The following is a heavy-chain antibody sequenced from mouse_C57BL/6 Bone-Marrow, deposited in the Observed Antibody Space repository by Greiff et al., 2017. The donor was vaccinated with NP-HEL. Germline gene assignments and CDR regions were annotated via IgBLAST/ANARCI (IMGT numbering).Heavy chain of an antibody. CDR2: INPGSGGT. D-gene: IGHD1-1*01. V-gene: IGHV1-54*01. CDR1: GYAFTNYL. CDR3: ARYYGYYFDY. J-gene: IGHJ2*01. Sequence: QVQLQQSGAELVRPGTSVKVSCKASGYAFTNYLIEWVKQRPGQGLEWIGVINPGSGGTNYNEKFKGKATLTADKSSSTAYMQLSSLTSEDSAVYFCARYYGYYFDYWAKAPLSQSPQ.